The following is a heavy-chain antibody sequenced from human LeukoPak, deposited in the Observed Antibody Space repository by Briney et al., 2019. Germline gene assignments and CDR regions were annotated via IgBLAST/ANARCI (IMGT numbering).Heavy chain of an antibody. CDR1: GITFRNAW. CDR3: STAGFN. CDR2: IKSKGDGGTT. Sequence: GGSLRLSCAASGITFRNAWMSWARQAPGKGLEWVGRIKSKGDGGTTDYAAPVKGRFTISRDDSQNTLYLQMSSLKTEDTAVYYCSTAGFNWGQGTLVTVSS. V-gene: IGHV3-15*01. J-gene: IGHJ4*02.